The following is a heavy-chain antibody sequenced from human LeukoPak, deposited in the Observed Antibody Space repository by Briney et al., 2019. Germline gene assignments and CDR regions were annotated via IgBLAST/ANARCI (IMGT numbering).Heavy chain of an antibody. J-gene: IGHJ6*02. D-gene: IGHD2-2*01. CDR1: GFTFSSYA. V-gene: IGHV3-30*04. Sequence: GGSLRLSCAASGFTFSSYAMHWVRQAPGKGVEWVAVISYDGSNKYYADSVKGRFTISRDNSKNTLYLQMNSLRAEDTAAYYCPSLLGYCSSTSCPIVGPMDVWGQGTTVTVSS. CDR2: ISYDGSNK. CDR3: PSLLGYCSSTSCPIVGPMDV.